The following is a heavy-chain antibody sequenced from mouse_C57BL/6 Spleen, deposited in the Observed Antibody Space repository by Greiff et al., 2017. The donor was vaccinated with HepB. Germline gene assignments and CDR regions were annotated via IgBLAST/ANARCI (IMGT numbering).Heavy chain of an antibody. D-gene: IGHD4-1*01. CDR1: GYTFTSYW. CDR2: IHPNSGST. CDR3: ARTGTERGMDY. J-gene: IGHJ4*01. Sequence: VQLQQPGAELVKPGASVKLSCKASGYTFTSYWMHWVKQRPGQGLEWIGMIHPNSGSTNYNEKFKSKATLTVDKSSSTAYMQLSSLTSEDSAVYYCARTGTERGMDYWGQGTSVTVSS. V-gene: IGHV1-64*01.